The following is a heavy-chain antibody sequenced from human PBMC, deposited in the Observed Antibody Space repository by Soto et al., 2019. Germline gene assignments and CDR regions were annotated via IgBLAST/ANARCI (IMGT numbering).Heavy chain of an antibody. D-gene: IGHD2-15*01. CDR2: INHSGST. CDR1: GGSFSGYY. Sequence: ETLSLTCAVYGGSFSGYYWSWIRQPPGKGLEWIGEINHSGSTNYNPSLKSRVTISVDTSKNQFSLKLSSVTAADTAVYYCARGFRYCSGGSCYYYYYGMDVWGQGTTVTVSS. J-gene: IGHJ6*02. CDR3: ARGFRYCSGGSCYYYYYGMDV. V-gene: IGHV4-34*01.